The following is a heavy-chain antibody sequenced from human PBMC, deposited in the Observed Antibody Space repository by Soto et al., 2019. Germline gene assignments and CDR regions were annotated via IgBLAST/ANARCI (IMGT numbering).Heavy chain of an antibody. CDR2: VYLSGDT. CDR1: GGSISTSDYY. CDR3: ARDPRRTRGWHFDL. V-gene: IGHV4-31*03. D-gene: IGHD3-10*01. J-gene: IGHJ2*01. Sequence: ASETLSLTCTVSGGSISTSDYYWSWIRQHPVRGLKWIGYVYLSGDTFYNPSLESRVVISVETSENRFSLNLTSVTAADTAVYYCARDPRRTRGWHFDLWGRGTQVTVSS.